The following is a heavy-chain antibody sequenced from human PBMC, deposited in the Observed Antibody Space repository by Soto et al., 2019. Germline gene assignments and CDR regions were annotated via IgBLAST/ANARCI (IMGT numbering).Heavy chain of an antibody. J-gene: IGHJ5*02. D-gene: IGHD6-13*01. V-gene: IGHV5-51*01. CDR1: GCSFTSFW. CDR2: IYPGDSDT. CDR3: ARHGSSWYSRWFDP. Sequence: GQSLKISCKVSGCSFTSFWIGWVRKMPGKGLEWMGIIYPGDSDTRYSPSFQGQVTISADKSISTAYLQWSSLKASDTAMYYCARHGSSWYSRWFDPWGQGTLVTVSS.